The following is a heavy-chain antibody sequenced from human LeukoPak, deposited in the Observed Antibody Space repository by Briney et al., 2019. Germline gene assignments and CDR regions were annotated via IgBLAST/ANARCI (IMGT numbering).Heavy chain of an antibody. D-gene: IGHD3-22*01. J-gene: IGHJ3*02. CDR2: INHSGST. V-gene: IGHV4-34*01. CDR1: GGSFSGYY. CDR3: ARDPYCDSSGYYSNAFDI. Sequence: SETLSLTCAVYGGSFSGYYWSWIRQPPGKGLEWIGEINHSGSTNYNPSLKSRVTISVDTSKNQFSLKLSSVTAADTAVYYCARDPYCDSSGYYSNAFDIWGQGTMVTVSS.